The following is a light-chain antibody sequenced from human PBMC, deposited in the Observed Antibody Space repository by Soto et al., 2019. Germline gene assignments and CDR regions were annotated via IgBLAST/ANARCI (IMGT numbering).Light chain of an antibody. CDR2: AAS. V-gene: IGKV1-39*01. J-gene: IGKJ1*01. CDR3: QQSYSTPRT. CDR1: QSISNY. Sequence: DIQMTHSPSSLSASVGDIVTITCRASQSISNYLNWYQQKPGKAPKLLMFAASSLQSGVPSRFSGGGSGTDFTLTISSLQPEDFATYYCQQSYSTPRTFGQGTKVEIK.